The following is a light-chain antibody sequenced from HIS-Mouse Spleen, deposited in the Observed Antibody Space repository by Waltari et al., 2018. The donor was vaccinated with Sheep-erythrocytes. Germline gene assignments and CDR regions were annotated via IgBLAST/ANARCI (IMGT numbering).Light chain of an antibody. CDR1: QSISSW. Sequence: EIQITQSPSTLSASVGARVTITCRASQSISSWLAWYQQKPGKAPKLLNYKASSLESGVPSRFSGSGAGTEFTLTISSLQPDDFATYYCQQYNSYSYTFGQGTKLESK. V-gene: IGKV1-5*03. J-gene: IGKJ2*01. CDR2: KAS. CDR3: QQYNSYSYT.